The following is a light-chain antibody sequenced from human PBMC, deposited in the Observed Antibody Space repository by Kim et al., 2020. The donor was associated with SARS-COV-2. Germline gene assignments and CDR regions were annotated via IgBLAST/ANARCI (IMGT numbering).Light chain of an antibody. V-gene: IGLV6-57*04. CDR3: QSYDSSSNQV. CDR1: SGSIASKY. Sequence: NFMLTQPHSVSESPGKTVTFSCTRNSGSIASKYVQWYQQRPGSAPTTVIFENNQRPSGVSHRFSGSIDSSSNSASLTISGLMTEDEADYYCQSYDSSSNQVFGGGTQLTVL. J-gene: IGLJ3*02. CDR2: ENN.